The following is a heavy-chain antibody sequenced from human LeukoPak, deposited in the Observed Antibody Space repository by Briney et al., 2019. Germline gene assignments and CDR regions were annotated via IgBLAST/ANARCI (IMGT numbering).Heavy chain of an antibody. V-gene: IGHV3-23*01. CDR1: EFTFSSYA. D-gene: IGHD6-19*01. Sequence: PGGSLRLSCAASEFTFSSYAMSWVRQAPGKGLEWVSTISGNGDSTYYADSVKGRFTISRDNSKNTLYLQMNSLRAEDTAVYYCAKDKRDSSGWYYFDYWGQGTLVTVSS. J-gene: IGHJ4*02. CDR2: ISGNGDST. CDR3: AKDKRDSSGWYYFDY.